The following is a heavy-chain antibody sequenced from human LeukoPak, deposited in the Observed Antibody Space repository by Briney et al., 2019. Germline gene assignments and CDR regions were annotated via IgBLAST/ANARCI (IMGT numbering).Heavy chain of an antibody. Sequence: SEPLSLTCTVSGGSISSYYWSWIRQPPGKGLEWIGEINHGGSTNYNPSLKSRVTISVDTSKNQFSLKLSSVTAADTAVYYCARIWAAGFDYWGQGTLVTVSS. D-gene: IGHD6-25*01. J-gene: IGHJ4*02. CDR2: INHGGST. CDR3: ARIWAAGFDY. CDR1: GGSISSYY. V-gene: IGHV4-34*01.